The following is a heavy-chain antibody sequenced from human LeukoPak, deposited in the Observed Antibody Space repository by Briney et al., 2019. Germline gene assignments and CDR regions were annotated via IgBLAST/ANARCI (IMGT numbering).Heavy chain of an antibody. CDR1: GFTFSSYW. D-gene: IGHD3-22*01. CDR3: AREASDSSGPAVDY. Sequence: GGSLRLSCAASGFTFSSYWMSWVRQAPGKGLEWVANIKQDGSEKYYVDSVKGRFTISRDNAKNSLYLQMNSLRAEDTAVYYCAREASDSSGPAVDYWCQGTLVTVSS. V-gene: IGHV3-7*01. CDR2: IKQDGSEK. J-gene: IGHJ4*02.